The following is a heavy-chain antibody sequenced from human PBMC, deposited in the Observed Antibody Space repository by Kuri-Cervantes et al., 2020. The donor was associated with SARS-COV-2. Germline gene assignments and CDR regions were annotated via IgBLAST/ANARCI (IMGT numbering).Heavy chain of an antibody. V-gene: IGHV1-69*05. CDR1: GGTFSSYA. Sequence: SVKVSCKASGGTFSSYAISWVRQAPGQGLEWMGGIIPIFGTANYAQKFQGRVTMTRNTSISTAYTELSSLRSEDTAVYYCARGGGRKTGTRYWFDPWGQGTLVTVSS. CDR2: IIPIFGTA. D-gene: IGHD1-7*01. CDR3: ARGGGRKTGTRYWFDP. J-gene: IGHJ5*02.